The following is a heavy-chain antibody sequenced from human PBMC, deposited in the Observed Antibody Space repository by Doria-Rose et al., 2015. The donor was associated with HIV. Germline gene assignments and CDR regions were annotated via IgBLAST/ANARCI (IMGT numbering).Heavy chain of an antibody. CDR2: IFSDDER. CDR3: ARIKSSRWYHKYYFDF. V-gene: IGHV2-26*01. D-gene: IGHD6-13*01. J-gene: IGHJ4*02. CDR1: GVSLSSPGMG. Sequence: QESGPALVKPTETLTLTCTVSGVSLSSPGMGVSWIRQPPGKALGWLANIFSDDERSYKTPLKSRPTISTGTSKSQVVLTMTDMDPVDTATYYCARIKSSRWYHKYYFDFWGQGTLVIVSA.